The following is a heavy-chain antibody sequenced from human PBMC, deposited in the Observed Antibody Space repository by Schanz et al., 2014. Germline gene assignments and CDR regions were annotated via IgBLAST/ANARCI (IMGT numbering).Heavy chain of an antibody. CDR3: ARGGRYCSGGGYHYPYNYYGMDV. CDR2: ISYSGST. D-gene: IGHD2-15*01. CDR1: GGSVSSGGDY. Sequence: QVQLQESGPGLVKPSQTLSLTCAVSGGSVSSGGDYWSWIRQHPGKGLEWIGFISYSGSTYYNPSFKSRVTTSVDTSKNQFSLKLSSVTAADTAVYYCARGGRYCSGGGYHYPYNYYGMDVWGQGTTVTVSS. J-gene: IGHJ6*02. V-gene: IGHV4-31*11.